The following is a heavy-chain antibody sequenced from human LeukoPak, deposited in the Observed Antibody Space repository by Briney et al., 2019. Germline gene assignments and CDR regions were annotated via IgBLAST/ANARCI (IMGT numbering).Heavy chain of an antibody. J-gene: IGHJ4*02. D-gene: IGHD6-19*01. CDR2: ISFNGGTK. CDR1: GFTFKEHA. CDR3: AKGLSAGTIDY. Sequence: PGRSLRLSCAASGFTFKEHATHWVRQAPGKGLEWVAVISFNGGTKYYADSVKGRFTISRDNSKDTAFLQMNSLRHNDTAIYFCAKGLSAGTIDYWGQGAPVTVSS. V-gene: IGHV3-30*18.